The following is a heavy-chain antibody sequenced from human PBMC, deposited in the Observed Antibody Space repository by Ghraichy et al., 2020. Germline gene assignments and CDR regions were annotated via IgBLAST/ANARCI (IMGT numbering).Heavy chain of an antibody. CDR1: GYTFTGYY. V-gene: IGHV1-2*06. J-gene: IGHJ4*02. D-gene: IGHD7-27*01. CDR2: INPNGGEI. CDR3: ARDPGSPNSFDY. Sequence: ASVKVSCEASGYTFTGYYIHWVRQAPGQGLEWMGRINPNGGEINYAPKFQGRVTITRATSISTAYLELKRLTSDDTAFYYCARDPGSPNSFDYWGQGTLVTVSS.